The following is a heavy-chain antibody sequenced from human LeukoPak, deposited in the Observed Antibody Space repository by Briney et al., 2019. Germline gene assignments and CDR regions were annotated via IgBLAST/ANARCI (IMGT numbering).Heavy chain of an antibody. CDR2: IYYSGRT. V-gene: IGHV4-61*01. J-gene: IGHJ6*02. Sequence: PSETLSLTCTVSGGSVSSSSYYWSWIRQPPGKGLEWIGYIYYSGRTNYNSSLKSRVTISVDTSKNQFSLKLSSVTAADTAVYYCARDCTITSCFGHYYGMDVWGQGTTVTVSS. D-gene: IGHD2-2*01. CDR3: ARDCTITSCFGHYYGMDV. CDR1: GGSVSSSSYY.